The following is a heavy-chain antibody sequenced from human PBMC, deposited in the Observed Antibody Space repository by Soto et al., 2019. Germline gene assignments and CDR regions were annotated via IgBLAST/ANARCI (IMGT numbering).Heavy chain of an antibody. CDR3: ARSYCISTSCSPLLGW. V-gene: IGHV1-8*01. CDR2: MNPNSGNT. D-gene: IGHD2-2*01. Sequence: QVQLVQSGAEVKKPGASVKVSCKASGYTFTNYDINWVRQATGQGLGWMGWMNPNSGNTGYAQNFQGRVTMTRNTSMSTAYMELTSLRSEDTAVYYCARSYCISTSCSPLLGWWGQGTLVTVSS. J-gene: IGHJ4*02. CDR1: GYTFTNYD.